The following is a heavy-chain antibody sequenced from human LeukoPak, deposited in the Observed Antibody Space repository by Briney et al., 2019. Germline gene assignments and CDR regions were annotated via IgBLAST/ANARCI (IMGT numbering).Heavy chain of an antibody. CDR3: AKKPIAVAGPWRFDP. V-gene: IGHV3-30-3*02. D-gene: IGHD6-19*01. CDR1: GFTFSSYA. J-gene: IGHJ5*02. CDR2: ISYDGSNK. Sequence: PGGSLRLSCAASGFTFSSYAMHWVRQAPGKGLEWVAVISYDGSNKYYADSVKGRFTISRDNSKNTLYLQMNSLRAEDTAVYYCAKKPIAVAGPWRFDPWGQGTLVTVSS.